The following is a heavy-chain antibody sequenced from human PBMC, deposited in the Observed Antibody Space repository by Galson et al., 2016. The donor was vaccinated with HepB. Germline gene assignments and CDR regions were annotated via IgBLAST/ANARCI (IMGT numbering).Heavy chain of an antibody. Sequence: PALVKPTQTLTLTCTFSGFSLRSAAVGVGWVRQAPGKAPEWLAFIYWDDNKYYSPSLTSRLTITKDTSKNQVVLTMTNMDPVETGTYYCPHGSGWLFDHWGPGTLVTVSS. CDR1: GFSLRSAAVG. V-gene: IGHV2-5*02. J-gene: IGHJ4*02. D-gene: IGHD6-19*01. CDR3: PHGSGWLFDH. CDR2: IYWDDNK.